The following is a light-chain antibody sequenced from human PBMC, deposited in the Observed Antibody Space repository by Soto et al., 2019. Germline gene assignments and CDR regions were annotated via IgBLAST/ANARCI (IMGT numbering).Light chain of an antibody. CDR1: SSDVGAYTS. V-gene: IGLV2-14*01. Sequence: QSVLTQPASVSGSPGQSITTSCTGSSSDVGAYTSVSWYQQHPGKAPKLMIYEVSNRPSGVSRRFSGSKSGNTASLTISGLQAEDEAHYYCSSYTSSSTPGVFGTGTKVTVL. J-gene: IGLJ1*01. CDR2: EVS. CDR3: SSYTSSSTPGV.